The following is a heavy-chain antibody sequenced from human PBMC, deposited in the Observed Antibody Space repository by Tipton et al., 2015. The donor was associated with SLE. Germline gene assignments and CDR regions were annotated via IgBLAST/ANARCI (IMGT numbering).Heavy chain of an antibody. D-gene: IGHD4-23*01. Sequence: TLSLTCSVSGDSISSSKNYWVWIRQPPGKGLEWIGSTYYGGTTYDTPSLRSRVSISLDTSKNQFSLKLSSVTAADTAVYYCARGDPTVVAPDYWGQGTLVTVSS. CDR1: GDSISSSKNY. J-gene: IGHJ4*02. V-gene: IGHV4-39*07. CDR3: ARGDPTVVAPDY. CDR2: TYYGGTT.